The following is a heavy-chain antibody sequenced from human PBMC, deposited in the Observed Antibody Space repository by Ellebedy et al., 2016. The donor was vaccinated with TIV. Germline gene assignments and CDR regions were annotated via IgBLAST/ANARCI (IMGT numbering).Heavy chain of an antibody. CDR1: GFTFAHYA. CDR2: IRRRDNGGTA. J-gene: IGHJ4*02. V-gene: IGHV3-49*03. D-gene: IGHD2-8*02. CDR3: TRGYCTGVTCY. Sequence: GGSLRLSXSGSGFTFAHYAVSWFREVPGKGLEWVGYIRRRDNGGTADYAASVKDRFTISRDDSKSIAYLQMNGLKTEDTGVYYCTRGYCTGVTCYWGQGTLVSVSS.